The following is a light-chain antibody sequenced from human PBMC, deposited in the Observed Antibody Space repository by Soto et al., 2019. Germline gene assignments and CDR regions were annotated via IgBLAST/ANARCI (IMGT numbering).Light chain of an antibody. CDR3: GTWDSSLSAWV. CDR2: DNN. CDR1: TSNIGNHY. V-gene: IGLV1-51*01. J-gene: IGLJ3*02. Sequence: QAVLTQPPSVSAAPGQKVIISCSGSTSNIGNHYVSWYQQFPGTAPQLLIYDNNKRPSGIPDRFSGSKSGTSATLGITGLQTGDEADYYCGTWDSSLSAWVFGGGTKLTVL.